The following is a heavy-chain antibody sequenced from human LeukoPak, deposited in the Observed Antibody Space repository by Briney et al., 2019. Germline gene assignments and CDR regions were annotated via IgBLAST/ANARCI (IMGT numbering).Heavy chain of an antibody. CDR2: ISSGGSTI. J-gene: IGHJ4*02. V-gene: IGHV3-48*01. Sequence: GGSLRLSCAASGFTFSDYGITWVRQAPGKGLEWVSYISSGGSTIYYADSVKGRFTISRDNAKNSLYLQMNSLRAEDTAVYYCARLRVAYYFDYWGQGTLVTVSS. CDR1: GFTFSDYG. D-gene: IGHD2-15*01. CDR3: ARLRVAYYFDY.